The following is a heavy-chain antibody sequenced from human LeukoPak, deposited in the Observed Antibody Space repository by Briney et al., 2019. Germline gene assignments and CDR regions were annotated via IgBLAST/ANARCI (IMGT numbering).Heavy chain of an antibody. CDR1: GITFGNNW. Sequence: HPGGSLRLSCAASGITFGNNWMHWVRQGPGKGLVWISRINSVGGGAIYADSVKGRFTVSRDNAKNTLYLQMNSLRAEDTAVYYCARDVPHNWFDTWGQGTLVTVSS. CDR2: INSVGGGA. CDR3: ARDVPHNWFDT. V-gene: IGHV3-74*01. J-gene: IGHJ5*02.